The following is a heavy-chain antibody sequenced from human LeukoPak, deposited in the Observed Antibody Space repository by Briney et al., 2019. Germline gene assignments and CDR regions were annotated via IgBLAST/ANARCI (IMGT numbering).Heavy chain of an antibody. V-gene: IGHV3-53*01. D-gene: IGHD3-22*01. CDR2: IYSGGST. Sequence: GGSLRLSCAASGFTVSSNYMSWVRQAPGKGLEWVSVIYSGGSTYYADSVKGRFTISRDNSKNTLYLQMNSLRAEDTAVYYCARATYYYDSSGYYYPPPFDYWGQGTLVTVSS. CDR1: GFTVSSNY. CDR3: ARATYYYDSSGYYYPPPFDY. J-gene: IGHJ4*02.